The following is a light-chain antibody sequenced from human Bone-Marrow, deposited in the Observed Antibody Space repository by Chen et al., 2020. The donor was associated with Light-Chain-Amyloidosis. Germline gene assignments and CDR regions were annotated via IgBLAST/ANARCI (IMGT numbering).Light chain of an antibody. CDR1: QTISSNY. CDR2: GSS. V-gene: IGKV3-20*01. Sequence: EIVLTQSPGTLSLSPGGGDNLSCRASQTISSNYLTWYQQKFGQAPRLLIYGSSSRANGIPDRFTGSGCGTDFTLSSIRLSPEDLAMYYCQQYGTSPLTFGGGTKVEIK. CDR3: QQYGTSPLT. J-gene: IGKJ4*01.